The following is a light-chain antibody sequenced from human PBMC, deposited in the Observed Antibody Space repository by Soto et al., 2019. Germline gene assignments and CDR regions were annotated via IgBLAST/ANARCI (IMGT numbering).Light chain of an antibody. CDR2: EVS. CDR3: SSYTSSSTVV. V-gene: IGLV2-14*01. Sequence: QSALTQPASVSGSPGQSITISCTGTSSDVGGYNYVSWYQQHPGKAPKLMIYEVSNRPSGVSNRFSGSKSGNTASLTISGHQAEVEDDYYCSSYTSSSTVVFGGGTKLTVL. CDR1: SSDVGGYNY. J-gene: IGLJ2*01.